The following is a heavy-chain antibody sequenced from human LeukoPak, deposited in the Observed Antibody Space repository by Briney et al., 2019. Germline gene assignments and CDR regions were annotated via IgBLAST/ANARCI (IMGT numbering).Heavy chain of an antibody. D-gene: IGHD4-23*01. CDR1: GGSFSGYY. Sequence: SETLSLTCAVYGGSFSGYYWSWIRQPPGKGLEWIGEINHSGSTNYNPSLKSRVTISVDTSKNQFSLKLSSVTAADTAVYYCARDVYGGNFDAFDIWGQGTMVTVSS. J-gene: IGHJ3*02. CDR2: INHSGST. CDR3: ARDVYGGNFDAFDI. V-gene: IGHV4-34*01.